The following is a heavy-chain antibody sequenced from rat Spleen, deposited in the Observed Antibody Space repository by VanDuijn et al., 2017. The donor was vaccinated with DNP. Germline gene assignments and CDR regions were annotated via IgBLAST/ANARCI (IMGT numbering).Heavy chain of an antibody. CDR1: GFTFSNYY. Sequence: EVQLVESGGDLVQSGRSLKLSCVASGFTFSNYYMAWVRQAPKKGLEWVATISYDGGRTYYRDSVKGRFTIYRDDAKNTLYLQMDSLRSEDTATYYCAKLGNYAMDAWGQGTSVTVSS. CDR3: AKLGNYAMDA. V-gene: IGHV5-7*01. CDR2: ISYDGGRT. D-gene: IGHD1-2*01. J-gene: IGHJ4*01.